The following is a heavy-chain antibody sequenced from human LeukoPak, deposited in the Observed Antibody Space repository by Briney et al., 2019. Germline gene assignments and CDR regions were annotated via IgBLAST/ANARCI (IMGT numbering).Heavy chain of an antibody. CDR1: GYSFTSYW. V-gene: IGHV5-51*01. J-gene: IGHJ6*02. Sequence: GESLKISCKGSGYSFTSYWISWVRQKPGKGLECMGIIYLGDSDIGYSPSFQGQVTISADKSISTAYLQWSSLKASDTAMYYCARAQNVYYYYYGMDVWGQGTTVTVSS. CDR2: IYLGDSDI. CDR3: ARAQNVYYYYYGMDV.